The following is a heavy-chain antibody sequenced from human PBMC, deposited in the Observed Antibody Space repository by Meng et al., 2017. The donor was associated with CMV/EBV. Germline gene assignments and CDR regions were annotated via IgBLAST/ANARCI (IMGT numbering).Heavy chain of an antibody. CDR3: AKEAFGYSYGTYFDY. CDR2: ISWNSGSI. Sequence: SLKISCAASGFTFDDYAMHWVRQAPGKGLEWVSGISWNSGSIGYADSVKGRFTISRDNAKNSLYLQMNSLRAEDTALYYCAKEAFGYSYGTYFDYWGQGTLVTVSS. V-gene: IGHV3-9*01. J-gene: IGHJ4*02. CDR1: GFTFDDYA. D-gene: IGHD5-18*01.